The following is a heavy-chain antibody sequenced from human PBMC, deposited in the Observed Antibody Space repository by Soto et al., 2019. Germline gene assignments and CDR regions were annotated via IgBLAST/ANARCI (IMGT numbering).Heavy chain of an antibody. D-gene: IGHD2-2*02. CDR3: ARDQDCSSTSCYNRYFDL. CDR1: GYTFTSYG. Sequence: QVQLVQSGAEVKKPGASVKVSCKASGYTFTSYGISWVRQAPGQGLEWMGWISAYNGNTNYAQKLQGRVTMTTDTSTSTAYMELRSLRSDDTDVYYCARDQDCSSTSCYNRYFDLWGRGTLVTVSS. J-gene: IGHJ2*01. V-gene: IGHV1-18*04. CDR2: ISAYNGNT.